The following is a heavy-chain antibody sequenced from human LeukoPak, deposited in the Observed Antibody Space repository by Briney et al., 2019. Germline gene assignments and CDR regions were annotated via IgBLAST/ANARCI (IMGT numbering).Heavy chain of an antibody. V-gene: IGHV4-59*08. J-gene: IGHJ4*02. CDR1: GGSISSYY. D-gene: IGHD3-3*01. CDR3: ARGQPYYDFWSGKGGFDY. Sequence: SETLSLTCTVSGGSISSYYWSWIRQPPGKGLEWIGYIYYSGSTYYNPSLKSRVTISVDTSKNQFSLKLSSVTAADTAVYYCARGQPYYDFWSGKGGFDYWGQGTLVTVSS. CDR2: IYYSGST.